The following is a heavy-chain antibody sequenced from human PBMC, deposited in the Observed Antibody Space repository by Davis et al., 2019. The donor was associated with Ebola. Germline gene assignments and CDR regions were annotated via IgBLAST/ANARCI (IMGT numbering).Heavy chain of an antibody. J-gene: IGHJ5*02. Sequence: SVKVSCKASAGTFCSYAISWVRHAPGQGLEWMGGIIPIFGTANYAQKFQGRVTITADKSTSTAYMELSSLRSEDTAVYYCARSPRLWTTVTTGPSNWFDPWGQGTLVTVSS. V-gene: IGHV1-69*06. CDR3: ARSPRLWTTVTTGPSNWFDP. CDR1: AGTFCSYA. CDR2: IIPIFGTA. D-gene: IGHD4-17*01.